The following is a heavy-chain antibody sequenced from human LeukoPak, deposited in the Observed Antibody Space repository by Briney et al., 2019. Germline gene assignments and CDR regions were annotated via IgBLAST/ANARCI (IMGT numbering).Heavy chain of an antibody. J-gene: IGHJ4*02. D-gene: IGHD3-3*01. CDR3: ARGLYDFWSGPDY. Sequence: PGGSLRLSCAASGFTFSSYGMHWVRQAPGKGLEWVAVIWYDESNKYYADSVKGRFTISRDNSKNTLYLQMNSLRAEDTAVYYCARGLYDFWSGPDYWGQETLVTVSS. CDR2: IWYDESNK. CDR1: GFTFSSYG. V-gene: IGHV3-33*01.